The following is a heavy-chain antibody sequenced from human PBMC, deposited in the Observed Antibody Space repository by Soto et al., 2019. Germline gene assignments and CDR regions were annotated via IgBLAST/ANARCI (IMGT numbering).Heavy chain of an antibody. CDR3: AKGYDTAMVTYIDY. Sequence: GGSLRLSCAASGFTFDDYSMSWVRQAPGKGLEWVSAISGSGGSTYYADSVKGRFTISRDNSKNTLYLQMNSLRAEDTAVYYCAKGYDTAMVTYIDYWGQGTLVTVSS. CDR1: GFTFDDYS. CDR2: ISGSGGST. D-gene: IGHD5-18*01. J-gene: IGHJ4*02. V-gene: IGHV3-23*01.